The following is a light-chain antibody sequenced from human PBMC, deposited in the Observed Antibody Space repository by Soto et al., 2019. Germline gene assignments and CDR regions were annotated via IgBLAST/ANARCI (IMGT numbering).Light chain of an antibody. J-gene: IGKJ3*01. Sequence: DIQMTQSPSSVSASVGDRVTITCRASQDISGWLAWFQQKPGEAPKLLIYGAFSLQSGVPSRFSGSGSGTDFTLTISSLQPEDFATYYCLQKYFYPFTFGPGTKVDIK. CDR1: QDISGW. CDR2: GAF. CDR3: LQKYFYPFT. V-gene: IGKV1-12*01.